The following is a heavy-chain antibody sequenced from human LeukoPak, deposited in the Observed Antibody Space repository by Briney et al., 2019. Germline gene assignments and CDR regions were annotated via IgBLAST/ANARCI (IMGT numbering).Heavy chain of an antibody. CDR2: INSRSGIK. CDR1: GFTFSNYA. J-gene: IGHJ4*02. V-gene: IGHV3-48*01. D-gene: IGHD4-17*01. CDR3: ARDARDYGDYDY. Sequence: AGSLRLSCAASGFTFSNYAMNWLRQAPGKGLEWVSYINSRSGIKSYADSVKGRFTISRDNAKKSLDLQMNSLRAEDTAVYYCARDARDYGDYDYWGQGSLVTVSS.